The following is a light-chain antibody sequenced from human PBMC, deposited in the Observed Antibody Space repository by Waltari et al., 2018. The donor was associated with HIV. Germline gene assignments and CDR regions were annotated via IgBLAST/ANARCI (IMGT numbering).Light chain of an antibody. CDR1: SSDVGVYNF. CDR3: CSYAGSYPVV. Sequence: QCALTQPRSVSGSPGQSVTIPCTGTSSDVGVYNFVSWYQQHPGKAPKLMIYDVSKRPSGVPDRFSGSKSGNTASLTISGLQAEDEADYYCCSYAGSYPVVFGGGTKLTVL. CDR2: DVS. V-gene: IGLV2-11*01. J-gene: IGLJ2*01.